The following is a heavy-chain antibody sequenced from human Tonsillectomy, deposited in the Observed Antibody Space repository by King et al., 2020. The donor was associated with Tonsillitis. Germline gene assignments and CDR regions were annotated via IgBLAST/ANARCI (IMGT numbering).Heavy chain of an antibody. CDR2: IYYSGST. J-gene: IGHJ4*02. V-gene: IGHV4-30-4*01. D-gene: IGHD3-16*01. CDR3: AREGKGWAPGY. Sequence: QLQESGPGLVKPSQTLSLTCTVSGGSISSGDYYWSWMRQPPGMGLEWIGYIYYSGSTYYNQSLKRRVTISVDTSKNQFSLKLSSVTAADTAVYYCAREGKGWAPGYWGQGTLVTVSS. CDR1: GGSISSGDYY.